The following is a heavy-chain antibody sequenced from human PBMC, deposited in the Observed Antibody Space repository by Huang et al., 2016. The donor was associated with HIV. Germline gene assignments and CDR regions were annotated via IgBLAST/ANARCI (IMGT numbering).Heavy chain of an antibody. CDR1: GFTFSDYS. D-gene: IGHD3-9*01. CDR2: ISSSGSTI. Sequence: QVQLVESGGGLVKPGGSLRLSCAASGFTFSDYSMRGVRQAPGKELEGVSYISSSGSTIYYADSVKGRFTISMDNAKNSLYLQRNSLRAEDTAVYYCARGGGYYDILSDYWGQGTLVTVSS. V-gene: IGHV3-11*04. J-gene: IGHJ4*02. CDR3: ARGGGYYDILSDY.